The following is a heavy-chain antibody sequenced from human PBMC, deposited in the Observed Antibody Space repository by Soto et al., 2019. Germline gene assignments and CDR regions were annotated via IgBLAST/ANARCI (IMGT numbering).Heavy chain of an antibody. J-gene: IGHJ6*02. CDR3: ARTMRDTAMVSGYYYGMDV. Sequence: GASVKVSCKASGYTFTGYYMHWVRQAPGQGLEWMGWINPNSGGTNYAQKFQGWVTMTRDTSISTAYMELSRLRSDDTAGYYCARTMRDTAMVSGYYYGMDVWGRGTTVTVSS. CDR2: INPNSGGT. V-gene: IGHV1-2*04. D-gene: IGHD5-18*01. CDR1: GYTFTGYY.